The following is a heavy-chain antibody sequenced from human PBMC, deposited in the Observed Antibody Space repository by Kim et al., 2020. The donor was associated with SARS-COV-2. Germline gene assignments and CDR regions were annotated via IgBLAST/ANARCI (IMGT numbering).Heavy chain of an antibody. V-gene: IGHV4-34*01. CDR1: GGSFSGYY. CDR3: ARGFRANFDY. J-gene: IGHJ4*02. CDR2: INHSGST. Sequence: SETLSLTCAVYGGSFSGYYWSWIRQPPGKGLEWIGEINHSGSTNYNPSLKSRVTISVDTSKNQFSLKLSSVTAADTAVYYCARGFRANFDYWGQGTLVTVSS.